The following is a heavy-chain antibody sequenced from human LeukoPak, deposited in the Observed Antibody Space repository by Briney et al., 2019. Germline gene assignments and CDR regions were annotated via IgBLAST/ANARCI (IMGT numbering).Heavy chain of an antibody. CDR2: IIPIFGTA. CDR1: GGTFSSYA. D-gene: IGHD4-11*01. CDR3: ARVKRGYSNYALGY. J-gene: IGHJ4*02. V-gene: IGHV1-69*01. Sequence: SVKVSCKASGGTFSSYAISWVRQAPGQGLEWMGGIIPIFGTANYAQKFQGRVTITADESTSTADMELSSLRSEDTAVYYCARVKRGYSNYALGYWGQGTLVSVSS.